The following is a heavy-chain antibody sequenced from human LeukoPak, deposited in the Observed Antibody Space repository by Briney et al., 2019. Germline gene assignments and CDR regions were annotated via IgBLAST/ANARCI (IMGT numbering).Heavy chain of an antibody. J-gene: IGHJ6*03. CDR3: ARRSRDYYYYMDV. Sequence: PSETLSLTCAVYGGSFSGYYWSWIRQPPGKGLEWIGEINHSGSTNYNPSLKSRVTISVDTSKNQFSLKLSSVTAADTAVYCCARRSRDYYYYMDVWGKGTTVTISS. V-gene: IGHV4-34*01. CDR1: GGSFSGYY. D-gene: IGHD6-6*01. CDR2: INHSGST.